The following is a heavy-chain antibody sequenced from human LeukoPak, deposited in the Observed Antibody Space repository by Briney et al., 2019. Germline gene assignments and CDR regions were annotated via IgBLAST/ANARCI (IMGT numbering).Heavy chain of an antibody. D-gene: IGHD3-3*01. Sequence: KPSETLSLTCTVSGGSISSHYWSWIRQPPGKGLEWIGYIYYSGSTNYNPSLKSRVTISVDTSKNQFSLKLSSVTAADTAVYYCAVLKTTYYDFWSGYYPNWFDPWGQGTLVTVSS. V-gene: IGHV4-59*11. J-gene: IGHJ5*02. CDR2: IYYSGST. CDR3: AVLKTTYYDFWSGYYPNWFDP. CDR1: GGSISSHY.